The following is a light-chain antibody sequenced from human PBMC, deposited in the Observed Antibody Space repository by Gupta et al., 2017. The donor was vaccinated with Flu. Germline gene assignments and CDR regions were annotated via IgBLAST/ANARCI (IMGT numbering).Light chain of an antibody. CDR1: QNILYSSNNKNY. Sequence: DIVMTQSPNSLAVPLGERATINCKSSQNILYSSNNKNYLAWYQQKPGQPPKLPIYWASTRESGAPDRFSGSGSGTDFTLTISSLQAEDVAVYYCQQYDSTPFTFGGGTKVEIK. V-gene: IGKV4-1*01. J-gene: IGKJ4*01. CDR2: WAS. CDR3: QQYDSTPFT.